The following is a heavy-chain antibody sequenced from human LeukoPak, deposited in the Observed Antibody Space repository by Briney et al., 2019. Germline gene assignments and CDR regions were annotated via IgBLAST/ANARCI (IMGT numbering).Heavy chain of an antibody. CDR2: INAGNGNT. Sequence: ASVKVSCKASGYNFISYAMHWVRPAPGQRLEWMGWINAGNGNTKYSQKFQGRVTITRDTSASTAYMELSSLRSEDTAVYYCARDYGDYEFYGMDVWGQGTTVTVSS. V-gene: IGHV1-3*01. CDR3: ARDYGDYEFYGMDV. CDR1: GYNFISYA. D-gene: IGHD4-17*01. J-gene: IGHJ6*02.